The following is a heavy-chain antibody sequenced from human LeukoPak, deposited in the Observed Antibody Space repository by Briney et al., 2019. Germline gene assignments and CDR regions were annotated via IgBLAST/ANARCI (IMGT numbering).Heavy chain of an antibody. Sequence: GGSLRLSCAASGFTFDDYAMHWVRQAPGKGLEWVSGISWNSGSIGYADSVKGRFTISRDNAKNSLYLQMNSLRAEDTALYYCARDKPGIAAATFDYWGQGTLVTVSS. J-gene: IGHJ4*02. V-gene: IGHV3-9*01. CDR2: ISWNSGSI. CDR1: GFTFDDYA. CDR3: ARDKPGIAAATFDY. D-gene: IGHD6-13*01.